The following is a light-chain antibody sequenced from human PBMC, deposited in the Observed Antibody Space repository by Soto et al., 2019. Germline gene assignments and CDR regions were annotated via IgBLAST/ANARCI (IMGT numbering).Light chain of an antibody. CDR1: SSDVGRYNY. CDR2: EAS. CDR3: CSDGGCNNFFV. Sequence: QSALTQPSSVSGSPGQSITISCTGTSSDVGRYNYVSWYQQHPGKAPKVVIYEASKRPSGVSDRLSGSKSGNTASLTVSGLQADDEADYYCCSDGGCNNFFVFGAGTKLTVL. V-gene: IGLV2-8*01. J-gene: IGLJ1*01.